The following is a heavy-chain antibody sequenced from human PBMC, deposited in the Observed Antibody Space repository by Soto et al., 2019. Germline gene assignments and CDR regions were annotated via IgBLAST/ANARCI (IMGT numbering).Heavy chain of an antibody. D-gene: IGHD3-10*01. CDR2: ISGSGGST. J-gene: IGHJ4*02. V-gene: IGHV3-23*01. Sequence: EVQLLESGGGLVQPGGSLRLSCIASGFTFSSYAMSWVRQAPGKGLEWVSAISGSGGSTYYADSVKGRFTISRDNSKNTLYLQMNSLRAEDTAVYYCAKDQATMVRGVIIFDYWGQGTLVTVSS. CDR3: AKDQATMVRGVIIFDY. CDR1: GFTFSSYA.